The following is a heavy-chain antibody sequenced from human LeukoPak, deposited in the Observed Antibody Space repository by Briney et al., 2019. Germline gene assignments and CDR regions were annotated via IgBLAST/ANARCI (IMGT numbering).Heavy chain of an antibody. CDR2: INPSGGST. D-gene: IGHD3-3*01. Sequence: ASVKVSCKASGYTFTSYYLYWVRQAPGQGLEWMGIINPSGGSTNYAQKFQGRVTMTRDTSTSTAYMELSSLRSEDTAVYYCAAKRRSGHYYWGQGTLVTVSS. J-gene: IGHJ4*02. CDR3: AAKRRSGHYY. V-gene: IGHV1-46*01. CDR1: GYTFTSYY.